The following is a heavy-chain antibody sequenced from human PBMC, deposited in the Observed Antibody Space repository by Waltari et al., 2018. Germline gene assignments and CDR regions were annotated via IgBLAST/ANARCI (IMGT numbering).Heavy chain of an antibody. CDR2: VYVTGNT. V-gene: IGHV3-53*03. CDR1: GFTVNSNY. Sequence: EVQLVESGGDLIQPGGSLRLSCAASGFTVNSNYINWVRQSPGKGLEGVAVVYVTGNTYYADSVKGRFTTSRDNSKNTVYLQMDSLRVEDTAMYYCARRLVVAGTLDVFDLWGQGTRVIVSS. CDR3: ARRLVVAGTLDVFDL. J-gene: IGHJ3*01. D-gene: IGHD2-15*01.